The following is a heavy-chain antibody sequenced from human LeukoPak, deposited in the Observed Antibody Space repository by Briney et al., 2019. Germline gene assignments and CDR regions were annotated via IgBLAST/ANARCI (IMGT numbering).Heavy chain of an antibody. D-gene: IGHD1-26*01. CDR1: GFTFSSYG. CDR3: AREEGATLVYNWFDP. J-gene: IGHJ5*02. CDR2: IRYDGSNK. Sequence: GGSLRLSCAASGFTFSSYGMHWVRQAPGKGLEWVAFIRYDGSNKYYADSVKGRFTISRDNSKNTLYLQMNSLRAEDTAVYYCAREEGATLVYNWFDPWGQGTLVTVSS. V-gene: IGHV3-30*02.